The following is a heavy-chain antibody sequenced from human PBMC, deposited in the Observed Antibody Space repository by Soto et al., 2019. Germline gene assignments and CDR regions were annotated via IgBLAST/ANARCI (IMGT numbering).Heavy chain of an antibody. J-gene: IGHJ6*02. Sequence: PGGSLRLSCAASGFNFRNHGMHWVRQAPGKGLEWVAVIWYDGSSQYYADSVKGRFTISRDNRENTLYLQMSSLRGEDTAVYFCATFQGHYYGSESSELFVYGLDLWGQGTTVTVSS. CDR1: GFNFRNHG. D-gene: IGHD3-10*01. CDR3: ATFQGHYYGSESSELFVYGLDL. CDR2: IWYDGSSQ. V-gene: IGHV3-33*01.